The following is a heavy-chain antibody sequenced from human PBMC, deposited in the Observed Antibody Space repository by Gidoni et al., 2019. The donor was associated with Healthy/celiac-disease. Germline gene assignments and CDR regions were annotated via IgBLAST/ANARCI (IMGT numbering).Heavy chain of an antibody. J-gene: IGHJ4*02. CDR2: ISGSGGST. CDR1: GFTFSSYA. Sequence: EVQLLESGGGLVQPGGSLRLSCAASGFTFSSYAISWVRQAPGKGLEWVSAISGSGGSTYYADSVKGRFTISRDNSKNTLYLQMNSLRAEDTAVYYCAKNSRIAARYSPPQGFNHLDDYWGQGTLVTVSS. D-gene: IGHD6-6*01. CDR3: AKNSRIAARYSPPQGFNHLDDY. V-gene: IGHV3-23*01.